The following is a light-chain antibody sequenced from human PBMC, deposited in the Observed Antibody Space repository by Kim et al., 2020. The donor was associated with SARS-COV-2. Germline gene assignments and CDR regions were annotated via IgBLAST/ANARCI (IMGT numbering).Light chain of an antibody. CDR3: QSYDGTTWV. CDR1: SGGIASNY. V-gene: IGLV6-57*03. Sequence: TVTRACTRRSGGIASNYVQWYQQRPGSAPTTVIYEDNQRPSGVPDRFSGSIDSSSNSASLTISGLKTEDEADYYCQSYDGTTWVFGGGTKVTVL. J-gene: IGLJ3*02. CDR2: EDN.